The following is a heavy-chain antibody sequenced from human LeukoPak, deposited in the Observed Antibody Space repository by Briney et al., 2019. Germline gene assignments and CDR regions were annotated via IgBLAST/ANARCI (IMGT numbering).Heavy chain of an antibody. V-gene: IGHV3-23*01. CDR2: ISGSGGST. D-gene: IGHD5-12*01. CDR3: AKDGYSGYVAYYFDY. CDR1: GFTFSSYA. Sequence: GGSLRLSCAASGFTFSSYAMSWVRQAPGKGLEWVSTISGSGGSTYYADSVKGRFTISRDNSKNTLYLQMNSLRAGDTAVYYCAKDGYSGYVAYYFDYWGQGTLVTVSS. J-gene: IGHJ4*02.